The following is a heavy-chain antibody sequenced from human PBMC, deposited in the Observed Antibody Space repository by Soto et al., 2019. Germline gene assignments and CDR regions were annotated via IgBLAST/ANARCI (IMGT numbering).Heavy chain of an antibody. D-gene: IGHD3-10*01. CDR2: IHYSGST. Sequence: SETLSLTCTVSGDSISGYYWSWIRQPPGKGLEWIGYIHYSGSTIYNPSLKSRVTISIDTSKNQFSLKLSSVTAADTAVYYCARHYIMVRGARTTSFDYWGQGTLVTVSS. CDR3: ARHYIMVRGARTTSFDY. V-gene: IGHV4-59*08. J-gene: IGHJ4*02. CDR1: GDSISGYY.